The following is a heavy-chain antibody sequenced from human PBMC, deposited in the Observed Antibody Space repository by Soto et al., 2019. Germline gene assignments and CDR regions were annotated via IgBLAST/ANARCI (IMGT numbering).Heavy chain of an antibody. V-gene: IGHV3-64D*06. J-gene: IGHJ6*02. D-gene: IGHD2-15*01. Sequence: QPGGSLRLSCSASGFTFSSYAMHWVRQAPGKGLEYVSAISSNGGSTYYADSVKGRFTISRDNSKNTLYLQMSSLRAEDTAVYYCVKALLSGGSAQGTPPGVWGQGTTVTVSS. CDR2: ISSNGGST. CDR3: VKALLSGGSAQGTPPGV. CDR1: GFTFSSYA.